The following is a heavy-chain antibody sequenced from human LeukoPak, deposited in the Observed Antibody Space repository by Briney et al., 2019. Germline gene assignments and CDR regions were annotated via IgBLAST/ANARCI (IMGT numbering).Heavy chain of an antibody. D-gene: IGHD3-16*01. CDR3: ARDLGRGNTPFDY. Sequence: GRSVRLSCAASGFTFSSFGMHWVRQAPVRGLEWVAVIWDDGSKKYYADSVKARFTISRDNSKNTVYLQMDSLRAEDTALYYCARDLGRGNTPFDYWGQGTLVTVSS. J-gene: IGHJ4*02. CDR1: GFTFSSFG. V-gene: IGHV3-33*01. CDR2: IWDDGSKK.